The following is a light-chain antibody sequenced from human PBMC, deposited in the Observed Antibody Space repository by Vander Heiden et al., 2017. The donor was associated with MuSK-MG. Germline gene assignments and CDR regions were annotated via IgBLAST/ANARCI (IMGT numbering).Light chain of an antibody. CDR2: GAS. CDR1: QSISSY. CDR3: QQCDSTPRT. Sequence: DIQMTQSPSSLSASVGDRVTITCRASQSISSYLNWYQQKPGKAPKLLIYGASSLQSGVPSRFSGSGSGTDFTLTISRLQPEDFATYYCQQCDSTPRTFGQGTKMEIK. V-gene: IGKV1-39*01. J-gene: IGKJ2*02.